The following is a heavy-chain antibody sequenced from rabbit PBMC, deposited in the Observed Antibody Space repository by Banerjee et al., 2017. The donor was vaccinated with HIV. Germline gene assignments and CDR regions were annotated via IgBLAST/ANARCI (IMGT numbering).Heavy chain of an antibody. D-gene: IGHD6-1*01. CDR2: IYAGSSGST. V-gene: IGHV1S45*01. Sequence: QEQLEESGGDLVKPEGSLTLTCKASGLDFSSSYWICWVRQAPGKGLEWIACIYAGSSGSTYYASWAKGRFTISKTSSTTVTLQMTSLTAAATATYFCATRPTARGYFDYGYPILLNGMDLWGQGTLVTVS. CDR1: GLDFSSSYW. J-gene: IGHJ6*01. CDR3: ATRPTARGYFDYGYPILLNGMDL.